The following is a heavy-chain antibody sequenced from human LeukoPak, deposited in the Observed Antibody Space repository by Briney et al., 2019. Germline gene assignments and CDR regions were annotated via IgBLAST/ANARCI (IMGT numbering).Heavy chain of an antibody. Sequence: SETLSLTCAVYGGSFSGYYWSWIRQPPGKGLEWIGEINHSGSTNYNPSLKSRVTISVDTSKNQFSLKLSSVTAADTAVYYCARGERITMIGSDYWGQGTLVTVSS. V-gene: IGHV4-34*01. D-gene: IGHD3-22*01. J-gene: IGHJ4*02. CDR2: INHSGST. CDR1: GGSFSGYY. CDR3: ARGERITMIGSDY.